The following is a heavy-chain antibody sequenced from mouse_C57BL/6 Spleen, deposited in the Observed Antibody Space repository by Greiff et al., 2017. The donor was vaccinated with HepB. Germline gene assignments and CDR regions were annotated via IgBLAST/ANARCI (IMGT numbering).Heavy chain of an antibody. CDR1: GFTFSDYY. CDR2: INYDGSST. J-gene: IGHJ2*01. V-gene: IGHV5-16*02. CDR3: ARRNWDYFDY. Sequence: DVQLVESEGGLVQPGSSMKLSCTASGFTFSDYYMAWVRQVPEKGLEWVANINYDGSSTYYLDSLKSRFIISRDNAKNILYLQMSSLKSEDTATYYCARRNWDYFDYWGQGTTLTVSS. D-gene: IGHD4-1*01.